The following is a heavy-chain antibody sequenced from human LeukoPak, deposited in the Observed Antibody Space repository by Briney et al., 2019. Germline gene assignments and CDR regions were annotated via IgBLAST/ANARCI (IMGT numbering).Heavy chain of an antibody. J-gene: IGHJ4*02. D-gene: IGHD3-22*01. Sequence: GGSLRLSCAASGFTFSSYAMSWVRQAPGKGLEWVSAISGSGGSTYYADSVKGRFTISRDNSKNTLYLQMNSLRAEDTAVYYCAQDRGPYYYDSSGFDYWGQGTLVTVSS. CDR2: ISGSGGST. V-gene: IGHV3-23*01. CDR1: GFTFSSYA. CDR3: AQDRGPYYYDSSGFDY.